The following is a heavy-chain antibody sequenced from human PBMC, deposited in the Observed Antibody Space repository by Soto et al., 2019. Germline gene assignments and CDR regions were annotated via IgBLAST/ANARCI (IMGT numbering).Heavy chain of an antibody. CDR2: INHSGST. V-gene: IGHV4-34*01. CDR3: ARGEELRYFDWLGYNWFDP. J-gene: IGHJ5*01. CDR1: GGSFSGYY. D-gene: IGHD3-9*01. Sequence: PSETLSLTCAVYGGSFSGYYWSWIRQPPGKGLEWIGEINHSGSTNYNPSLKSRVTISVDTSKNQFSLKLSSVTAADTAAYYCARGEELRYFDWLGYNWFDPWGQGTMVTVSS.